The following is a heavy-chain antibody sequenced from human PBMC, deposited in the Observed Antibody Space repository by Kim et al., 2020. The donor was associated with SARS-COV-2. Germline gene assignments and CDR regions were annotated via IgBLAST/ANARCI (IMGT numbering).Heavy chain of an antibody. J-gene: IGHJ4*02. Sequence: SAQKFQGRVTMTRDTSTSTVYMELSSLRSEDTAVYYCARGGSFYGDYHDYWGQGTLVTVSS. D-gene: IGHD4-17*01. V-gene: IGHV1-46*01. CDR3: ARGGSFYGDYHDY.